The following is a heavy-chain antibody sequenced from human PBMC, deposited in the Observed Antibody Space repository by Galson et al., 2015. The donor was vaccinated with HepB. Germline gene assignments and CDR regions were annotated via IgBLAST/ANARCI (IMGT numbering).Heavy chain of an antibody. J-gene: IGHJ6*03. V-gene: IGHV1-69*13. CDR2: IIPIFGTA. CDR1: GGTFSSYA. D-gene: IGHD1-1*01. CDR3: ARIERSYYYMDV. Sequence: SVKVSCKASGGTFSSYAISWVRQAPGQGLEWMGGIIPIFGTANYAQKFQGRVTITADESTSTAYMELSSLRSEDTAVYYCARIERSYYYMDVWGKGTTVTVSS.